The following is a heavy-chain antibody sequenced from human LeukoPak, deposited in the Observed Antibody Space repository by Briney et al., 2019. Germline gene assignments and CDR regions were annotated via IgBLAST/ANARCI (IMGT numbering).Heavy chain of an antibody. CDR3: AGDGLYTYGYSYFDY. D-gene: IGHD5-18*01. CDR2: AHSDGTT. Sequence: SETLSLTCIVSGASISTYHWSWIRQSAEKGLEWIGRAHSDGTTNYNPSIKSRVTMSIDTSKNQLSLKLTSVTAADAAVYYCAGDGLYTYGYSYFDYWGQGTLVTVSS. J-gene: IGHJ4*02. V-gene: IGHV4-4*07. CDR1: GASISTYH.